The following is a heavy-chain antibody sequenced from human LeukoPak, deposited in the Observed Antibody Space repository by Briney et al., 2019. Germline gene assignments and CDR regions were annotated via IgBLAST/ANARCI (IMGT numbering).Heavy chain of an antibody. CDR1: GGSISSGGYY. D-gene: IGHD4-17*01. CDR3: ARDSPNGDYGSEY. J-gene: IGHJ4*02. Sequence: SETLSLTCTVSGGSISSGGYYWSWIRQHPGKGLEWIGYIYYSGSTYYNPSLKSRVTISVDTSKNQFSLKLSSVTAADTAVYCCARDSPNGDYGSEYWGQGTLVTVSS. CDR2: IYYSGST. V-gene: IGHV4-31*03.